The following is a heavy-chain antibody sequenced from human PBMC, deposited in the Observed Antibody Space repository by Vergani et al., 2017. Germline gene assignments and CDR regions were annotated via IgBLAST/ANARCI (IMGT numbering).Heavy chain of an antibody. D-gene: IGHD4-17*01. J-gene: IGHJ1*01. V-gene: IGHV1-2*02. CDR2: INPNSGGT. CDR1: GYTFTGYY. CDR3: ARGAQRGGKTTVTTVVVYFQH. Sequence: QVQLVQSGAEVKKPGASVKVSCKASGYTFTGYYMHWVRQAPGQGLEWMGWINPNSGGTNYAQKFQGRVTMTRDTSISTAYMELSRLRSDDTAVYFCARGAQRGGKTTVTTVVVYFQHWGQGTLLTVSS.